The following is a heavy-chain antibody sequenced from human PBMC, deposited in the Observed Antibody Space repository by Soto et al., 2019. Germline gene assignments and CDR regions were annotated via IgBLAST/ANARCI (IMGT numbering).Heavy chain of an antibody. CDR1: GGSISSYY. CDR3: ARYSSSWSNYYYYGMDV. V-gene: IGHV4-59*01. Sequence: PSETLSLTCTVSGGSISSYYWSWIRQPPGKGLEWIGYIYYSGSTNYNPSLKSRVTISVDTSKNQFSLKLSSVTAADTAVYYCARYSSSWSNYYYYGMDVWGQGTTVTVSS. CDR2: IYYSGST. J-gene: IGHJ6*02. D-gene: IGHD6-13*01.